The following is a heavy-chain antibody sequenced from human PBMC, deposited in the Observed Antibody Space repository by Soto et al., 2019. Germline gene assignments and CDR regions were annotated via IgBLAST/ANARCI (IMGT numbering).Heavy chain of an antibody. D-gene: IGHD3-16*02. V-gene: IGHV4-34*01. J-gene: IGHJ4*02. CDR2: INHSGST. CDR1: GGSFSGYY. Sequence: SETLSLTCAVYGGSFSGYYWSWIRQPPGKGLEWIGEINHSGSTNYNPSLKSRVTISVDTSKNQFSLKLSSVTAADTAVYYCARGYGGHDYIWGSYRPRDDGFDYWGQGTLVTVSS. CDR3: ARGYGGHDYIWGSYRPRDDGFDY.